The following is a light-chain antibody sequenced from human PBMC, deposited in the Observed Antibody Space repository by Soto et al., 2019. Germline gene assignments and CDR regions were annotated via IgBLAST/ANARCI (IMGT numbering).Light chain of an antibody. CDR2: LKSDGSH. Sequence: QLVLTQSPSASASLGGSVKLTCTLSSGHSSYSIAWHQQQPEKGPRYLMKLKSDGSHSKGDGIPDRFSGSSSGAERYLIISSLRSEDEADYYCQTWGTGTWVFGGGTKLTVL. CDR1: SGHSSYS. J-gene: IGLJ3*02. V-gene: IGLV4-69*01. CDR3: QTWGTGTWV.